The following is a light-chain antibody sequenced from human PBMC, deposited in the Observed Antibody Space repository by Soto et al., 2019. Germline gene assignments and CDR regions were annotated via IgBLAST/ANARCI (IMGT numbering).Light chain of an antibody. J-gene: IGKJ1*01. CDR1: QGVPGY. Sequence: DIQLTQSPSFLSASVGDSVTITCRASQGVPGYVAWYQQKPGKAPNLLIYAASTLQSGVPSRFSGSGSGTEFTLTISSLQPEDFAIYYCQQLHGYPWTFGHGTKVEIK. CDR2: AAS. V-gene: IGKV1-9*01. CDR3: QQLHGYPWT.